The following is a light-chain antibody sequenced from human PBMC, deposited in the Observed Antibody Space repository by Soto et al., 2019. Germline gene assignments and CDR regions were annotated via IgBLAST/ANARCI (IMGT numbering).Light chain of an antibody. Sequence: QSVLTQPPSASGTPGQRVTISCSGSSSNIGSNTVSWYQHLPGTAPKLLIYYHNQRPSGVPDRFSGSKSGTSASLAISGLQSEDEANHYCATWDDSLNVVLFGGGTKPTVL. CDR3: ATWDDSLNVVL. V-gene: IGLV1-44*01. CDR1: SSNIGSNT. CDR2: YHN. J-gene: IGLJ2*01.